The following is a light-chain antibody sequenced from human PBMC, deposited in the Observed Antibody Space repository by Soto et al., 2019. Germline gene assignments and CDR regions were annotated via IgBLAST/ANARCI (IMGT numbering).Light chain of an antibody. V-gene: IGKV2-30*01. CDR1: RSLVYSDGNTS. J-gene: IGKJ1*01. Sequence: DVAMTQSPLPLPVTLGQPASISCGSSRSLVYSDGNTSLHWFQEWPGQSLRRLIFAVSNRDSGVADRFCGSASGTEFPPNISRADAEDGGLYYCKQGANWHHTFGQGTKV. CDR2: AVS. CDR3: KQGANWHHT.